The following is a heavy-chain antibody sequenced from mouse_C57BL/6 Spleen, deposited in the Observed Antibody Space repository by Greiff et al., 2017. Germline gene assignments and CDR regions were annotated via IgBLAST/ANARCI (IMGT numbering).Heavy chain of an antibody. V-gene: IGHV1-53*01. CDR2: INPSNGGT. Sequence: QVHVKQPGTELVKPGASVKLSCKASGYTFTSYWMHWVKQRPGQGLEWIGNINPSNGGTNYNEKFKSKATLTVDKSSSTAYMQLSSLTSEDSAVYYCARLGSGYARDYWGQGTSVTVSS. D-gene: IGHD3-2*02. CDR3: ARLGSGYARDY. J-gene: IGHJ4*01. CDR1: GYTFTSYW.